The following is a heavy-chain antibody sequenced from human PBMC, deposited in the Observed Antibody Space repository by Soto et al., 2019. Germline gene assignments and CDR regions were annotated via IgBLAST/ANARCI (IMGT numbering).Heavy chain of an antibody. V-gene: IGHV4-31*03. CDR1: GGSISSGGYY. Sequence: SETLSLTCTVSGGSISSGGYYWSWIRQHPGKGLEWIGYIYYSGSTYYNPSLKSRVTISVDTSKNQFSLKLSSVTTADTAVYYCARDPVDYGDYGEYFQHWGQGTLVTVSS. D-gene: IGHD4-17*01. J-gene: IGHJ1*01. CDR2: IYYSGST. CDR3: ARDPVDYGDYGEYFQH.